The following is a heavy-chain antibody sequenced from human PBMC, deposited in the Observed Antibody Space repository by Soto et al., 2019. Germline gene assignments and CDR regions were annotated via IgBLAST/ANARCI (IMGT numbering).Heavy chain of an antibody. D-gene: IGHD6-6*01. J-gene: IGHJ6*02. V-gene: IGHV1-69*12. CDR1: GGTFSSYA. Sequence: QVQLVQSGAEVKKPGSSVKVSCKASGGTFSSYAISWVRQAPGQGLEWMGGIIPIFGTANYAQKFQGRVTITADESTSTAYMELRSLRSEDTAVYYCASPGGYSSSSNYYYGMDVWGQGTTVTVSS. CDR2: IIPIFGTA. CDR3: ASPGGYSSSSNYYYGMDV.